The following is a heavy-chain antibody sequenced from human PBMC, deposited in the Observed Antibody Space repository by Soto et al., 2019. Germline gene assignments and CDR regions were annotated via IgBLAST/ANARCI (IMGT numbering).Heavy chain of an antibody. CDR3: ARACDIVRGTHELGAFDI. Sequence: GGSLRLSCAASGFIFSNYGMHWVRQAPGKGLEWVAVIWYDGTNKYYADSVKGRFTISRDNSKNAQYLQMNSLRAEDMAVYYCARACDIVRGTHELGAFDIWGQGTVVTVSS. J-gene: IGHJ3*02. CDR1: GFIFSNYG. V-gene: IGHV3-33*01. D-gene: IGHD1-26*01. CDR2: IWYDGTNK.